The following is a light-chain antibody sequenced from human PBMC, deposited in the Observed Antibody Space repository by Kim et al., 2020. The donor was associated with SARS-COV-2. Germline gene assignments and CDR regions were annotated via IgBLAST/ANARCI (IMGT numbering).Light chain of an antibody. J-gene: IGLJ1*01. CDR3: SSFTSSNIYV. Sequence: GQAVTTSSTGTSGDVGGYNRVTCYQQPPGTAPKVLIYEVINRPSGVPDRFSGSKSGNTASLTISGLQAEDETDYYCSSFTSSNIYVFGTGTKVTVL. CDR2: EVI. CDR1: SGDVGGYNR. V-gene: IGLV2-18*02.